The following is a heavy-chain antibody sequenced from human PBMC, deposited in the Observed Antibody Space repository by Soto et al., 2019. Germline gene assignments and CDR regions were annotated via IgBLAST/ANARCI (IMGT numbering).Heavy chain of an antibody. CDR2: ISGSGGST. J-gene: IGHJ6*02. CDR3: AKSRGSGSWYYYGMDV. V-gene: IGHV3-23*01. CDR1: GFTLSSYA. Sequence: PGGSLRLSCAASGFTLSSYAMSWVRQAPGKGLEWVSAISGSGGSTYYADSVKGRFTISRDNSKNTLYLQMNSLRAGDTAVYYCAKSRGSGSWYYYGMDVWGQGTTVTVSS. D-gene: IGHD3-10*01.